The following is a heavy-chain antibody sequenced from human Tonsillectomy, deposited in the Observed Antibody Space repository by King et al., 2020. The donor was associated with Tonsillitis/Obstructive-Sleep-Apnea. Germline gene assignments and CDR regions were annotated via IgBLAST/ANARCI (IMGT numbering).Heavy chain of an antibody. V-gene: IGHV3-7*01. CDR3: ARDLSVVVAAIWYDVHDI. Sequence: VQLVESGGGLVQPGGSLRLSCVASGFTLNHYWMTWVRKAPGKGLEWVANIKEDGSKKNYVDLVKGRFTVSRDNARNSLYLQMNSLRAEDTAVYYCARDLSVVVAAIWYDVHDIWGQGTMVTVSP. CDR1: GFTLNHYW. D-gene: IGHD2-21*02. CDR2: IKEDGSKK. J-gene: IGHJ3*02.